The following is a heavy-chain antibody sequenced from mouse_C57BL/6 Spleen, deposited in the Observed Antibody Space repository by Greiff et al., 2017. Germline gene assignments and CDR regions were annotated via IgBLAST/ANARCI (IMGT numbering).Heavy chain of an antibody. CDR1: GYTFTDYY. Sequence: EVQLQQSGAELVKPGASVKISCKASGYTFTDYYMTWVKQSPGKSLEWIGDINPDSGGTSYNQKFMGKATLTVDKSSSTAYMELRSLTSEDSAVYYCARKGYIYSYYAAYWGQGTLVTVSA. J-gene: IGHJ3*01. V-gene: IGHV1-26*01. CDR3: ARKGYIYSYYAAY. CDR2: INPDSGGT. D-gene: IGHD2-12*01.